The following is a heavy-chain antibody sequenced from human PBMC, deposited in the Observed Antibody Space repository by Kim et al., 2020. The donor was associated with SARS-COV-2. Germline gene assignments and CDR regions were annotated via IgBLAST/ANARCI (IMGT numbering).Heavy chain of an antibody. D-gene: IGHD3-22*01. Sequence: GGSLRLSCAASGFTFSSYAMHWVRQAPGKGLEWVAVISYDGSNKYYADSVKGRFTISRDNSKNTLYLQMNSLRAEDTAMDYCARGSYYDSSGPFGYWGQGTLVTVSS. CDR2: ISYDGSNK. J-gene: IGHJ4*02. V-gene: IGHV3-30*04. CDR1: GFTFSSYA. CDR3: ARGSYYDSSGPFGY.